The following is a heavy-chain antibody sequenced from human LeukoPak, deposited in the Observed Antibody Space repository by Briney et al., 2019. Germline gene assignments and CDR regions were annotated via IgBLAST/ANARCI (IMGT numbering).Heavy chain of an antibody. CDR2: ISYDGSNK. CDR1: GFTFSSYG. Sequence: GRSLRLSCAASGFTFSSYGMHWVRQAPGKGLEWVAVISYDGSNKYYADSVKGRFTISRDNSKNTLYLQMNSLRAEDTAVYYCARDGTYGDPFDYWGQGTLVTVSS. V-gene: IGHV3-30*03. D-gene: IGHD4-17*01. CDR3: ARDGTYGDPFDY. J-gene: IGHJ4*02.